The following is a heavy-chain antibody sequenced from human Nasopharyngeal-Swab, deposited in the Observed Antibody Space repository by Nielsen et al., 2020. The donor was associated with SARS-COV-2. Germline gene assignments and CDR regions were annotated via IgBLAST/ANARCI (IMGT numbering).Heavy chain of an antibody. V-gene: IGHV3-21*01. J-gene: IGHJ4*02. CDR3: ARAPPYYYDSSGVSGLFDY. CDR1: GFTFSSYS. D-gene: IGHD3-22*01. Sequence: GGSLRLSCASSGFTFSSYSMNWVRQAPGKGLEWVSSISSSSSYIYYADSVKGRFTISRDNAKNSLYLQMNSLRAEDTAVYYCARAPPYYYDSSGVSGLFDYWGQGTLVTVSS. CDR2: ISSSSSYI.